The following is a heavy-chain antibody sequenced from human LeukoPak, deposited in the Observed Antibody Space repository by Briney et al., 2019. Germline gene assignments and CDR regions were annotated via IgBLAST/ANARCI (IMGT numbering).Heavy chain of an antibody. CDR1: GGSFSDYY. D-gene: IGHD1-1*01. CDR3: ARGVPLVGFSVQHLVWGSFYYMDV. CDR2: INHSGST. J-gene: IGHJ6*03. V-gene: IGHV4-34*01. Sequence: SETLSLTCAVYGGSFSDYYWTWIRQPPGKGLEWIGEINHSGSTNYNPSLKSRVTISVDTSKNQLSLKLSCVTALDTAVYYSARGVPLVGFSVQHLVWGSFYYMDVWGSGTTVTVSS.